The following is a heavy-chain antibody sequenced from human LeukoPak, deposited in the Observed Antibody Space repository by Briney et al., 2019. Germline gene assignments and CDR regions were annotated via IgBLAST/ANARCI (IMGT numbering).Heavy chain of an antibody. CDR2: ISNSGTSI. Sequence: GGSLRLSCAASGFTFSDSYMTWIRQAPGKGLEWVSYISNSGTSIYYADSVKGRFTISRDNAKNSVYLEMNSLRADDTAVYYCARSARLMKGVVEVTALDDWGQGTLVTVSS. V-gene: IGHV3-11*04. CDR1: GFTFSDSY. J-gene: IGHJ4*02. CDR3: ARSARLMKGVVEVTALDD. D-gene: IGHD3-3*01.